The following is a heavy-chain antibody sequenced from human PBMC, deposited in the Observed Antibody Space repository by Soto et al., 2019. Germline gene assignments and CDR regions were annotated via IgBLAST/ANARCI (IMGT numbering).Heavy chain of an antibody. CDR1: GFTFSRYW. CDR3: ASEDEQWLTFN. V-gene: IGHV3-74*01. CDR2: IKSDGSST. D-gene: IGHD6-19*01. J-gene: IGHJ4*02. Sequence: PGGSLRLSCAASGFTFSRYWMHWVRQAPGKGLVWVSRIKSDGSSTTYADSVKGRFTISRDNAKNTLYLQVNSLRDEDTAVYYCASEDEQWLTFNCGEGTPVTVSS.